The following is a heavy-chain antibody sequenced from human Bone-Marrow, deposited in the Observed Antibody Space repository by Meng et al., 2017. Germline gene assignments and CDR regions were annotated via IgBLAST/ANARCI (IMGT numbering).Heavy chain of an antibody. CDR2: INHSGST. D-gene: IGHD2-21*01. V-gene: IGHV4-34*01. CDR3: RLAYCMGDCVDY. J-gene: IGHJ4*02. CDR1: GGSFRGYY. Sequence: QVQLQQWGAGLLKPSETLSLTCAVYGGSFRGYYCSWIRQPPGKGREWIGEINHSGSTNYNPSLKSRVTISVDTSKNQFSLKLSSVTAADTAVYYCRLAYCMGDCVDYWGQGTLVTVSS.